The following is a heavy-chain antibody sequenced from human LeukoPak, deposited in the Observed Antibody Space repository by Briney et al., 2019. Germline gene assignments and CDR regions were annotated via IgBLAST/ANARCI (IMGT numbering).Heavy chain of an antibody. CDR2: INPNSGGT. CDR1: GYTFTGYY. D-gene: IGHD3-3*01. V-gene: IGHV1-2*02. J-gene: IGHJ6*02. Sequence: ASVKVSCKASGYTFTGYYMHWVRQAPGQGLEWMGWINPNSGGTNYAQKFQGRVTMTRDTSISTAYIELSRLRSDDTAVYYCARTYDFWSGYQPSDYYYGMDVWGQGTTVTVSS. CDR3: ARTYDFWSGYQPSDYYYGMDV.